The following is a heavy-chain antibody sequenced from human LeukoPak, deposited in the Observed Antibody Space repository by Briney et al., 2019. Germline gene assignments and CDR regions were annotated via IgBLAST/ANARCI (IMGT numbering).Heavy chain of an antibody. CDR2: IYYSGST. CDR3: ARGGYYGSGNDFRFDP. J-gene: IGHJ5*02. V-gene: IGHV4-59*01. D-gene: IGHD3-10*01. Sequence: PSETLPPTCTDSRGPISIYYWSCIRQPPGKGLEWIGYIYYSGSTNYKPSVNSRVTISVDTSKNQFSLQLSSVTAADTAVYYCARGGYYGSGNDFRFDPWGQGTLVTVSS. CDR1: RGPISIYY.